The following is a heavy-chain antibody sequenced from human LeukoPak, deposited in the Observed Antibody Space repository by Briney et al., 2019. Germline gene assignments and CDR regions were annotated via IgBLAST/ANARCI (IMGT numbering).Heavy chain of an antibody. D-gene: IGHD6-13*01. CDR2: INPSGGST. CDR3: ARDSSIAAAAPGGDY. J-gene: IGHJ4*02. CDR1: GYTFTSYY. V-gene: IGHV1-46*01. Sequence: ASVKVSCKASGYTFTSYYMHWVRQAPGQGLEWMGIINPSGGSTSYAQKFQGRVTMTRDMSTSTVYMELSSLRSEDMAVYYCARDSSIAAAAPGGDYWGQGTLVTVSS.